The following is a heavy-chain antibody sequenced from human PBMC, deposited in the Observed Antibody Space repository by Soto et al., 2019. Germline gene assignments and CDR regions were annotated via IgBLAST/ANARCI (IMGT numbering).Heavy chain of an antibody. D-gene: IGHD1-26*01. J-gene: IGHJ4*02. V-gene: IGHV1-8*01. CDR1: GYTFTSYD. CDR2: MNPNSGNT. Sequence: QVQLVQSGAEVKKPGASVKVSCKASGYTFTSYDINWVRQATGQGLEWMGWMNPNSGNTGYAQKFQGRVTMTRNTXITXAYMELSSLRSEDTAVYYCARVYSGSYDGSYYFDYWGQGTLVTVSS. CDR3: ARVYSGSYDGSYYFDY.